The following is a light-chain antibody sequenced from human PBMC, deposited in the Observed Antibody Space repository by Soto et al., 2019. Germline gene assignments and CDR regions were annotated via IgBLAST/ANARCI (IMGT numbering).Light chain of an antibody. J-gene: IGLJ2*01. CDR3: SSYRSSNTLL. V-gene: IGLV2-14*01. CDR1: SSDVGDYDY. CDR2: EVS. Sequence: QSALTQPASVSGSPGQSITISCTGTSSDVGDYDYVYWYQQYAGKAPKMMIYEVSNRPSGVSNRLSGSKSGNTASLTISGLQAEDEDDYYCSSYRSSNTLLFGGGTKRTVL.